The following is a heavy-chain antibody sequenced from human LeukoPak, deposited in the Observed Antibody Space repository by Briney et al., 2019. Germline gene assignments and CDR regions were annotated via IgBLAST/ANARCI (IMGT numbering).Heavy chain of an antibody. CDR1: GFTFSDYY. CDR3: ARDPPGDGGVTLDY. V-gene: IGHV3-11*05. J-gene: IGHJ4*02. D-gene: IGHD2-8*02. CDR2: ISSSSDYT. Sequence: GGSLRLSCAASGFTFSDYYMNWIRQAPGKGLEWISYISSSSDYTTYADSVKGRFTISRDNSKNSLYLQLNSLRAEGSAVYYCARDPPGDGGVTLDYWGQGTLVIVSS.